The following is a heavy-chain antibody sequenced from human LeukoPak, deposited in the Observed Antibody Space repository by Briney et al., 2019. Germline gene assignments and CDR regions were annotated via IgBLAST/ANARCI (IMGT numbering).Heavy chain of an antibody. CDR3: ARAVPMARGVNYYDY. V-gene: IGHV3-13*01. J-gene: IGHJ4*02. Sequence: AGGSLRLSFAASGFTFSSSDVHWVRQATGKGLEWVSAFGPTGDTYYPGSVKGRFTISRENARNSLYLQMNSLRAGDTAVHYCARAVPMARGVNYYDYWGQGTLVTVSS. D-gene: IGHD3-10*01. CDR2: FGPTGDT. CDR1: GFTFSSSD.